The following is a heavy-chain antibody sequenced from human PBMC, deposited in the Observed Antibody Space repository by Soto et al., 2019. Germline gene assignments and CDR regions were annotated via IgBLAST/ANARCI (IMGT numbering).Heavy chain of an antibody. J-gene: IGHJ5*02. CDR1: GYTFTSYD. D-gene: IGHD3-16*01. CDR2: MNPNSGNT. V-gene: IGHV1-8*01. Sequence: ASVKVSCKASGYTFTSYDISWVRQATGQGLEWMGWMNPNSGNTGYAQKFQGRVTMTRVTSIGTAFLELSSLRSEDTAVYYCARGRIGGYWFDPWGQGTLVTVSS. CDR3: ARGRIGGYWFDP.